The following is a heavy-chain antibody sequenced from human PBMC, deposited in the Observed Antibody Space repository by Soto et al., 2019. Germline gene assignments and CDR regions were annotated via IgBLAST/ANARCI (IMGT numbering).Heavy chain of an antibody. J-gene: IGHJ6*02. V-gene: IGHV3-30-3*01. CDR2: ISYDGSNK. CDR3: ARGGRRAVVYYYYYGMDV. CDR1: GFTFSSYA. Sequence: QVQLVESGGGVVQPGRSLRLSCAASGFTFSSYAMHWVRQAPGTGLEWVAVISYDGSNKYYADSVKGRFTISRDNSKNTLYLQINSLRAEDTAVYYCARGGRRAVVYYYYYGMDVWGQGTTVTVSS. D-gene: IGHD6-19*01.